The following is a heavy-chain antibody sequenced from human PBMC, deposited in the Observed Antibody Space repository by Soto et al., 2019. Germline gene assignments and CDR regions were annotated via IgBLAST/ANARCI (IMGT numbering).Heavy chain of an antibody. D-gene: IGHD3-22*01. Sequence: PSETLSLTCTVSGGPISSYHWSCIRQPPGKGLEWIGNIYYSGSTNYNPSLKSRVTISVDTSKKQFSLKLSSVTAADTAVYYCARSVYSSGYVDAFDIWGQGTMVTVSS. J-gene: IGHJ3*02. V-gene: IGHV4-59*01. CDR3: ARSVYSSGYVDAFDI. CDR2: IYYSGST. CDR1: GGPISSYH.